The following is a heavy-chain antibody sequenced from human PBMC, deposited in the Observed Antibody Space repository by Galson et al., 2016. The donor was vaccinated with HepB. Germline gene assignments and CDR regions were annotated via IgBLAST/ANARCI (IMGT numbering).Heavy chain of an antibody. Sequence: SLRLSCAASGFTFGRYAMSWVRQAPGKGLEWVSAISGDGGSTYYAGSVQGRFTSSRDRPTNTVYLQMNSLRTDDTAVYYCARFTQEWLDRMYYFDYWGQGTLVTVSS. CDR3: ARFTQEWLDRMYYFDY. CDR1: GFTFGRYA. J-gene: IGHJ4*02. D-gene: IGHD6-19*01. CDR2: ISGDGGST. V-gene: IGHV3-23*01.